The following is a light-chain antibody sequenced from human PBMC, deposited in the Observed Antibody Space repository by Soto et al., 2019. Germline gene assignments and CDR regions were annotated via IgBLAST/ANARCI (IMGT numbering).Light chain of an antibody. CDR1: QSVSSPY. CDR3: EQYDSAPYT. V-gene: IGKV3-20*01. J-gene: IGKJ2*01. Sequence: EIVLTQSPGPLSLSPGERATLSCRASQSVSSPYLASYQHKPGQAPRLLIYGASSRETGIPDTFIGSGSGTDFTLTISRLEPEDFAVDDCEQYDSAPYTFGQGTRLEIK. CDR2: GAS.